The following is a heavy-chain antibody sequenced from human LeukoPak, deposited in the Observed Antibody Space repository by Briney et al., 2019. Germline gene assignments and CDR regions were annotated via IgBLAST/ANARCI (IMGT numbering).Heavy chain of an antibody. J-gene: IGHJ6*03. CDR1: GYTFTSYG. D-gene: IGHD1-26*01. Sequence: ASVKVSCKASGYTFTSYGISWVRQAPGQGLEWMGWISAYNGNTNYAQKFQGRVTITADESTSTAYMELSSLRSEDTAVYYCARDSGSGSYYYYYYMDVWGKGTTVTISS. V-gene: IGHV1-18*01. CDR3: ARDSGSGSYYYYYYMDV. CDR2: ISAYNGNT.